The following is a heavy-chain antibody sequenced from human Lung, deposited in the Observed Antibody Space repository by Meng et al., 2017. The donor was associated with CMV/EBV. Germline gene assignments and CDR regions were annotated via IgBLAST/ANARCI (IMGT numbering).Heavy chain of an antibody. CDR3: ARDPSNTSGRYAYFDY. Sequence: GQVVHACVTAMDLGAEVRLSWKAAVYSFTHHGVSWIRQATGQRLKGMGWISCSNGHTNDAQKLQGRVSLTTDTSTNTVYMDLRSLRSDDTAVYYCARDPSNTSGRYAYFDYWGQGTLVTVSS. CDR2: ISCSNGHT. J-gene: IGHJ4*02. V-gene: IGHV1-18*01. CDR1: VYSFTHHG. D-gene: IGHD6-19*01.